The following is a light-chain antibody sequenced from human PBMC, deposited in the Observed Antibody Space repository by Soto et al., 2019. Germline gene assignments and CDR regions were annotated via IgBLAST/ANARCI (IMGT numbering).Light chain of an antibody. CDR2: AAS. V-gene: IGKV1-39*01. CDR3: QQTDTAPQT. Sequence: DIQMTQSPSSLSASVGDRVTITCRASQTISSYLNWYQQKPGKAPKLLIYAASSLHNGVPSRFSGSGSGTDFTLTISSLQPEDFATYYCQQTDTAPQTFGQGTKVEIK. CDR1: QTISSY. J-gene: IGKJ1*01.